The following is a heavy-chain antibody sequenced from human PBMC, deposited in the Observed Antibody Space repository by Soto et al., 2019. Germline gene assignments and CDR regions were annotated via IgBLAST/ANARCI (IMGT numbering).Heavy chain of an antibody. D-gene: IGHD5-12*01. CDR2: IYYSGST. CDR1: GGSVSSGSYY. V-gene: IGHV4-61*01. CDR3: ARAHSAYDPLGMDV. J-gene: IGHJ6*02. Sequence: QVQLQESGPGLVKPSETLSLTCIVSGGSVSSGSYYWSWIRQPPGKGLEWIGYIYYSGSTDYNPSLKSRVTISIDTSKTQFSLKLYSVTAADTAVYYCARAHSAYDPLGMDVWGRGTTVTVSS.